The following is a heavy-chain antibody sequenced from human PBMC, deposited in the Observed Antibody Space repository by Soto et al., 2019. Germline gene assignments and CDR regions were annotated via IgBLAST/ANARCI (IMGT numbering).Heavy chain of an antibody. J-gene: IGHJ5*02. Sequence: GGSLRLSCAASGFTFSSYAMSWVRQAPGKGLEWVSAISGSGGSTYYADSVKGRFTISRDNSKNTLYLQMNSLRAEDTAVYYCAKGFSVLRYFHWLLFFLPSCQGTLVTVSS. V-gene: IGHV3-23*01. CDR2: ISGSGGST. D-gene: IGHD3-9*01. CDR3: AKGFSVLRYFHWLLFFLP. CDR1: GFTFSSYA.